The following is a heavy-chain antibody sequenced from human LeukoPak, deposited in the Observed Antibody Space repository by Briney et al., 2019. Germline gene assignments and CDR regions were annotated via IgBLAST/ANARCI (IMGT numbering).Heavy chain of an antibody. CDR1: GYTFTTNA. Sequence: GASVKVSCKASGYTFTTNAMNWVRQAPGQGLEWMGWINTNTGNPTYAQGFTGRFVFSLDTAVSTAYLQISSLKAEDTAVYYWAREGSSWYNWFDPWGQGTLVTVSS. J-gene: IGHJ5*02. CDR3: AREGSSWYNWFDP. D-gene: IGHD6-13*01. V-gene: IGHV7-4-1*02. CDR2: INTNTGNP.